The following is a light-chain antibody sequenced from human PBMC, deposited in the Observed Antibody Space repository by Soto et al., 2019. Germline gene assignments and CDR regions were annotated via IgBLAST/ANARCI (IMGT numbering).Light chain of an antibody. CDR3: QQYNNWPLT. J-gene: IGKJ4*01. CDR2: GTS. V-gene: IGKV3-15*01. Sequence: EIVMTQSPAPRSVSPGERATLSCRASQSVSSNLAWYQQKPGQTPRLLIYGTSTRATGIPARFSGSGSGTEFTLTISSLQSEDFEVYYCQQYNNWPLTFGGGTKVEIK. CDR1: QSVSSN.